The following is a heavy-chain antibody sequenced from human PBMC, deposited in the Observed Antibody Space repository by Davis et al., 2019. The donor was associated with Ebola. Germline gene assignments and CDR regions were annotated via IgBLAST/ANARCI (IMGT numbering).Heavy chain of an antibody. D-gene: IGHD3-22*01. CDR3: TRRITMIDQDFDL. Sequence: PGGSLRLSCAASGFTFSGSAMHWVRQASGKGLEWVGRIRSKANSYATAYAASVKGRFTISRDDSKNTAYLQMNSLKTEDTAVYYCTRRITMIDQDFDLWGRGTLVTASS. V-gene: IGHV3-73*01. CDR1: GFTFSGSA. CDR2: IRSKANSYAT. J-gene: IGHJ2*01.